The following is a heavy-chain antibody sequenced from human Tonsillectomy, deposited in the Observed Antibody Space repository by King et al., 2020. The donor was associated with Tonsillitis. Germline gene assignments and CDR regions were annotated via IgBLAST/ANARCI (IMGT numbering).Heavy chain of an antibody. D-gene: IGHD3-22*01. CDR1: GGTFSSYA. V-gene: IGHV1-69*01. CDR2: IIPIFGTA. J-gene: IGHJ3*01. CDR3: ARDYRDYYDSSGFQGAFDF. Sequence: QLVQSGAEVKKPGSSVKVSCKASGGTFSSYALSWVRQTPGQGLEWMVGIIPIFGTANYAQKFQGRVTITADESTSTAYMELSSLTSEDTAVYYCARDYRDYYDSSGFQGAFDFWGQGTMVTVSS.